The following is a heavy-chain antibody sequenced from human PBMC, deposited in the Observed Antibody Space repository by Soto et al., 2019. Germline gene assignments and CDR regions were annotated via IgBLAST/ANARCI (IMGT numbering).Heavy chain of an antibody. D-gene: IGHD5-12*01. J-gene: IGHJ4*02. CDR1: GFTVSSNY. Sequence: EVQLVESGGGLVQPGGSLRLSCATSGFTVSSNYMSWVRQAPGKGLEWVSVIYSGGSTYYADSVKGRLTISRHNSKNTLYLQMNSLRAEDTAVYYCAATRLGYWGQGTLVTVPS. V-gene: IGHV3-53*04. CDR2: IYSGGST. CDR3: AATRLGY.